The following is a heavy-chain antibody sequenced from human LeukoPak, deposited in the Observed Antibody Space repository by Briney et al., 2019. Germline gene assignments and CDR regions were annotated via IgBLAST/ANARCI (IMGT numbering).Heavy chain of an antibody. V-gene: IGHV3-21*01. Sequence: PGGSLRLSCAASGFTFSSYSMNWVRQAPGKGLEWVSSISSSSSYIYYADSVKGRFTISRDNAKNSLYLQMNSLGAEDTAVYYCARDCGYDPGTFDYGGQGTLVTVSS. CDR3: ARDCGYDPGTFDY. J-gene: IGHJ4*02. CDR1: GFTFSSYS. CDR2: ISSSSSYI. D-gene: IGHD5-12*01.